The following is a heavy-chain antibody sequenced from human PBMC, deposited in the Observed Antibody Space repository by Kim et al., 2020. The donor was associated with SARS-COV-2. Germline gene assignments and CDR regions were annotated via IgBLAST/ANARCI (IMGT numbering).Heavy chain of an antibody. CDR2: INHSGST. CDR3: ARVGPQLGILGPNWFDP. V-gene: IGHV4-34*01. Sequence: SETLSLTCAVYGGSFSGYYWSWIRQPPGKGLEWIGEINHSGSTNYNPSLKSRVTISVDTSKNQFSLKLSSVTAADTAVYYCARVGPQLGILGPNWFDPWGQGTLVTVSS. D-gene: IGHD7-27*01. J-gene: IGHJ5*02. CDR1: GGSFSGYY.